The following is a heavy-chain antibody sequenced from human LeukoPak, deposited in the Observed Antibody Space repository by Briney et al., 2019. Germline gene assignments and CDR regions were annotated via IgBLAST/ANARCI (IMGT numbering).Heavy chain of an antibody. J-gene: IGHJ4*02. CDR1: GDSISSSKYY. D-gene: IGHD3-22*01. CDR3: ARDATYYYESSGYGGVDY. CDR2: FYYSGST. Sequence: SETLSLTCTVSGDSISSSKYYWGWIRQPPGKGLEWIGSFYYSGSTYFNPSLKSRVTISEDTSKNQFSLKLTSVTAADTAVYYCARDATYYYESSGYGGVDYWGQGTLVTVS. V-gene: IGHV4-39*07.